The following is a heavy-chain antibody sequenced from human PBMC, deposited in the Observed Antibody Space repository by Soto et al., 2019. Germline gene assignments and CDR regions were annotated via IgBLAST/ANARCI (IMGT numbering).Heavy chain of an antibody. CDR1: ANSFSDFV. J-gene: IGHJ2*01. CDR2: IIPSIGVP. D-gene: IGHD7-27*01. V-gene: IGHV1-69*04. CDR3: ARETWGWYLDL. Sequence: QVQLVQSGAEVRKPGSSVKVSCKASANSFSDFVITWVRQAPGQGPEWMGRIIPSIGVPEYAQKFQGRVTITADESTYTANMDLRSLTSQDTAVYYCARETWGWYLDLCGRGTLVTVSS.